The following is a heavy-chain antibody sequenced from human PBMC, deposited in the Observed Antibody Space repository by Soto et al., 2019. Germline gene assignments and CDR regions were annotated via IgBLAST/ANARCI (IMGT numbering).Heavy chain of an antibody. D-gene: IGHD5-18*01. Sequence: GESLKISCKGSGYSFTSYWIGWVRQMPGKGLEWMGIIYPGDSDTRYSPSFQGQVTISADKSISTAYLQWSSLKASDTAMYYCARRSDGYSYAPLHAFDIWGQGTMVTVSS. CDR1: GYSFTSYW. CDR2: IYPGDSDT. V-gene: IGHV5-51*01. J-gene: IGHJ3*02. CDR3: ARRSDGYSYAPLHAFDI.